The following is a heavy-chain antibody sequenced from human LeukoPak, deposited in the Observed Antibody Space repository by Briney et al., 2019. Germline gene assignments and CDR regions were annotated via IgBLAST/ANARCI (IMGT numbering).Heavy chain of an antibody. V-gene: IGHV3-48*04. J-gene: IGHJ6*03. Sequence: AGGSLRLSCAASAFSFGGYSMNSVRQAPGKGLEWVAFIRSSGDGEQHADSVKGRFTISRDNAKNSLYLQMNSLRAEDTAVYYCVRVTYYYYYMDVWGKGTTVTVSS. CDR3: VRVTYYYYYMDV. CDR1: AFSFGGYS. CDR2: IRSSGDGE.